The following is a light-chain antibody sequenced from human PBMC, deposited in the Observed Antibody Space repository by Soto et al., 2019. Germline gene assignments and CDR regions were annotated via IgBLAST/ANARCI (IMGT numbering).Light chain of an antibody. J-gene: IGKJ1*01. CDR3: QQYKSYST. CDR1: QSISTW. CDR2: DAS. V-gene: IGKV1-5*01. Sequence: MTQSPATLSASVGDRVTITCRASQSISTWLAWYQQKPGKAPKLLIYDASSLESGDPSRFSGSVSGTEFTLTISSLQPDDFATYYCQQYKSYSTFGQGTKVDIK.